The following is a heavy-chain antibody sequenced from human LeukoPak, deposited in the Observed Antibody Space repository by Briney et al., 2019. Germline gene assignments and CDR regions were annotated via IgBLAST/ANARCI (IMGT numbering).Heavy chain of an antibody. CDR3: ARGEEGYCSGGSCGPIDP. CDR1: GGSISSYY. J-gene: IGHJ5*02. Sequence: SETLSLTCTVSGGSISSYYWSWIRQPPGKGLELIGYIYYSGSTNYNPSPKSRVTISVDTSKNQFSLKLSSVTAADTAVYYCARGEEGYCSGGSCGPIDPWGQGTLVTVSS. D-gene: IGHD2-15*01. V-gene: IGHV4-59*01. CDR2: IYYSGST.